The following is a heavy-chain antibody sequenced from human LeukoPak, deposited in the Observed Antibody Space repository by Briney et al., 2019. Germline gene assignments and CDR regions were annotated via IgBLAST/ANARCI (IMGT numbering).Heavy chain of an antibody. D-gene: IGHD3-22*01. Sequence: SETLSLTCAVSGGSISSGGYSWSWIRQPPGKGLEWIGYIYHSGSTNYNPSLKSRVTISVDKSKNQFSLKLSSVTAADTAVYYCARGGWSYYYDSSGYYDQHFDYWGQGTLVTVSS. J-gene: IGHJ4*02. CDR1: GGSISSGGYS. V-gene: IGHV4-30-2*01. CDR3: ARGGWSYYYDSSGYYDQHFDY. CDR2: IYHSGST.